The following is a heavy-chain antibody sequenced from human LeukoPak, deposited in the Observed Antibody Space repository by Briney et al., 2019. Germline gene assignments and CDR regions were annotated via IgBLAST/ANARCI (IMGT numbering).Heavy chain of an antibody. V-gene: IGHV4-59*08. Sequence: SETLSLTCTVSGGSISSYYWSWIRQPPGKGLEWIGYIYYSGSTNYNPSLKSQVTISVDTSKNQFSLKLSSVTAADTAVYYCARQDYYDRSADYWGQGTLVTVSS. CDR1: GGSISSYY. CDR3: ARQDYYDRSADY. CDR2: IYYSGST. D-gene: IGHD3-22*01. J-gene: IGHJ4*02.